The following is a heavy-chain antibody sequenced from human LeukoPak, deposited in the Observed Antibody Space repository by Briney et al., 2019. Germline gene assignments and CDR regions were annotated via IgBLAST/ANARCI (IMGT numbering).Heavy chain of an antibody. CDR3: ARHVSAYNPHWYFDL. Sequence: SETLSLTCTVSGDSLSDNYWSWIRQPAGKGLEWIGRIYTSGSINYIPSLKSRVSMSIDTSKNQLSLNLRSLTAADTAVYYCARHVSAYNPHWYFDLWGRGTLVTVSA. V-gene: IGHV4-4*07. D-gene: IGHD5-24*01. CDR1: GDSLSDNY. CDR2: IYTSGSI. J-gene: IGHJ2*01.